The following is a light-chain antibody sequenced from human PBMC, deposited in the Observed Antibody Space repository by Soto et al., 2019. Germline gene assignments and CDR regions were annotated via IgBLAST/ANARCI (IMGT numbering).Light chain of an antibody. J-gene: IGKJ1*01. Sequence: EIVLTQSPGTLSLSPGEMATLSCRASQTVSNNYLAWNQQKPGQAPRLLISGASSRATGIPDSFNGSGSGTDFTFSITRLEPEDFAVYYCQQYGSSPSTFGQGTKV. CDR2: GAS. CDR3: QQYGSSPST. V-gene: IGKV3-20*01. CDR1: QTVSNNY.